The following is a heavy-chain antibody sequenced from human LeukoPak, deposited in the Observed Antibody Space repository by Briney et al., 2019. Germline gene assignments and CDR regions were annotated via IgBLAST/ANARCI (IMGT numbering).Heavy chain of an antibody. D-gene: IGHD3-10*01. Sequence: PGGSLRLSCAASGFTVSSNYMSWVRQAPGKGLGWVSVIYSGGSTYYADSVKGRFTISRDNSKNTLYLQMNSLRAEDTAVYYCARAGTWVRGVFDYWGQGTLVTVSS. CDR3: ARAGTWVRGVFDY. CDR2: IYSGGST. J-gene: IGHJ4*02. CDR1: GFTVSSNY. V-gene: IGHV3-66*02.